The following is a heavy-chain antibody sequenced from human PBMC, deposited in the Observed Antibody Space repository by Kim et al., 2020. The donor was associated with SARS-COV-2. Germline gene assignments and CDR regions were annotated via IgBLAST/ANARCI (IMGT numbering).Heavy chain of an antibody. D-gene: IGHD3-22*01. Sequence: VKGRFTSSRDNAKNSLYLQMNSLRAEDTALYYCAKGHGYYYDSSGYHFDYWGQGTLVTVSS. CDR3: AKGHGYYYDSSGYHFDY. J-gene: IGHJ4*02. V-gene: IGHV3-9*01.